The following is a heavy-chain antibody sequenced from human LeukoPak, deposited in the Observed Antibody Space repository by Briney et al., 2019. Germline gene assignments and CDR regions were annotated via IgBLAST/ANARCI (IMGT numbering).Heavy chain of an antibody. J-gene: IGHJ4*02. D-gene: IGHD2-8*01. V-gene: IGHV1-69*04. CDR1: GGTFSSYA. CDR3: ARSPADIVLMVYATYFDY. CDR2: IIPILGIA. Sequence: SVKVSCKASGGTFSSYAISWVRQAPGQGLEWMGRIIPILGIANYAQKFQGRVTITADKSTSTAYMELSSLRSEDTAVYYCARSPADIVLMVYATYFDYWGQGTLVTVSS.